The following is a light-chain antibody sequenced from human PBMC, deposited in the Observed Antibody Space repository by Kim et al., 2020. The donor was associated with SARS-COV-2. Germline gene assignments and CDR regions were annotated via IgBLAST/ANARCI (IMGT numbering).Light chain of an antibody. CDR3: QSYDNTLSGYV. CDR2: GGT. J-gene: IGLJ1*01. V-gene: IGLV1-40*01. Sequence: QMVTISCTGSSTNIGAGYDVHWYQQFPGTAPKLLIYGGTNRPSGVPDRFSGSKSGTSASLAITGLQAEDEADYFCQSYDNTLSGYVFATGTKVTVL. CDR1: STNIGAGYD.